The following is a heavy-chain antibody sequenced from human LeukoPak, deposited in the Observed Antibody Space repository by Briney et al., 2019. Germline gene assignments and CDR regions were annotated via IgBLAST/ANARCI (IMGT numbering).Heavy chain of an antibody. CDR1: GFTFSSYG. Sequence: PGGSLRLSCAASGFTFSSYGMHWIRQAPGKGLEWVAVISYDGSNKYYADSLKGRFTISRDNSKNTLYLQMNSLRAEDTAVYYCAKGRRAPLVGTITKSWIDYWGQGTLVTVSS. CDR3: AKGRRAPLVGTITKSWIDY. CDR2: ISYDGSNK. V-gene: IGHV3-30*18. J-gene: IGHJ4*02. D-gene: IGHD1-7*01.